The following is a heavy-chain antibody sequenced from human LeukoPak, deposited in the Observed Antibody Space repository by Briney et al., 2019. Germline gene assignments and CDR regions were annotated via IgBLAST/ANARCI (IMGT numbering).Heavy chain of an antibody. Sequence: ASVKVSCKASGGTFSSYAINWVRQAPGQGLEWMGRIIPFLDIVNYAQKFQGRVTITADISTSTAYMELSSLTSEDPAVYFCARRNEYTNSFHNWGQGTLVTVSS. CDR3: ARRNEYTNSFHN. D-gene: IGHD2/OR15-2a*01. CDR2: IIPFLDIV. V-gene: IGHV1-69*04. CDR1: GGTFSSYA. J-gene: IGHJ5*02.